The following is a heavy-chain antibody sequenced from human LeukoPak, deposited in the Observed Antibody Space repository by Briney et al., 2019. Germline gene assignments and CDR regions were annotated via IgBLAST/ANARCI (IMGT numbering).Heavy chain of an antibody. D-gene: IGHD6-19*01. CDR3: AREATWGQWYFDH. Sequence: GGSLRLSCVTSAFTFNNHGMHWVRQAPGKGLEWVAVIAADGGVKHYADSVKGRFTLFRDNSKNTLYLQMNSLSVEDTAVYYCAREATWGQWYFDHWGQGTPVTVSS. V-gene: IGHV3-30*03. CDR2: IAADGGVK. J-gene: IGHJ4*02. CDR1: AFTFNNHG.